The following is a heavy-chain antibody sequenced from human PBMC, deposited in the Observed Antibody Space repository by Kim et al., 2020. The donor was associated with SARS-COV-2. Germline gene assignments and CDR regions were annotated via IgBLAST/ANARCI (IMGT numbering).Heavy chain of an antibody. D-gene: IGHD3-22*01. CDR2: IKSKTDGGTT. J-gene: IGHJ3*02. CDR1: GFTFSNAW. V-gene: IGHV3-15*01. CDR3: TTDLGDYYDSSGYPSTAAFDI. Sequence: GGSLRLSCAASGFTFSNAWMSWVRQAPGKGLEWVGRIKSKTDGGTTDYAAPVKGRFTISRDDSKNTLYLQMNSLKTEDTAVYYCTTDLGDYYDSSGYPSTAAFDIWGQGTMVTVSS.